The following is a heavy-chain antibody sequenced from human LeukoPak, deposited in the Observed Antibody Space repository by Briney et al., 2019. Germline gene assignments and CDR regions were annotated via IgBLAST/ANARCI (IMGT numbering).Heavy chain of an antibody. J-gene: IGHJ4*02. CDR1: GFTFRSYA. CDR2: ISGSGYYS. Sequence: GGSLRLSCAASGFTFRSYAMSWVRQAPGKGLEWVSVISGSGYYSYYADSVKGRFTVSRDNSKTTLYLQMNSLRADDTAVYYCAKGGPTGSNYFDFWGQGTLVTVSS. CDR3: AKGGPTGSNYFDF. V-gene: IGHV3-23*01. D-gene: IGHD1-26*01.